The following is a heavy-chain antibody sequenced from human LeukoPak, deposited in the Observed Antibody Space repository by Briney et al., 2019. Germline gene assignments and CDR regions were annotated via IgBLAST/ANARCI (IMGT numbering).Heavy chain of an antibody. V-gene: IGHV4-30-4*08. J-gene: IGHJ6*02. CDR1: GGSISSGDYY. CDR3: ARGRSYDFWSGYFDSYYYYYGMDV. D-gene: IGHD3-3*01. CDR2: INHSGST. Sequence: KPSQTLSLTCTVSGGSISSGDYYWSWIRQPPGKGLEWIGEINHSGSTNYNPSLKSRVTISVDTSKNQFSLKLSSVTAADTAVYYCARGRSYDFWSGYFDSYYYYYGMDVWGQGTTVTVSS.